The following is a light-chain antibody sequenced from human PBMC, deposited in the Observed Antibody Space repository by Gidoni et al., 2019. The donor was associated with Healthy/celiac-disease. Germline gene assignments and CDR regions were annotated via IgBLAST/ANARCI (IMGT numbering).Light chain of an antibody. CDR2: DAS. V-gene: IGKV1D-13*01. Sequence: IQLTQSPSSLSASVVDRVTITCRASQGISSALAWYQQKPGKAPKLLIYDASSLESGVPSRFSGSGSGTDFTLTISSLQPEDFATYYCQQFNNWITFGQGTRLEIK. CDR1: QGISSA. J-gene: IGKJ5*01. CDR3: QQFNNWIT.